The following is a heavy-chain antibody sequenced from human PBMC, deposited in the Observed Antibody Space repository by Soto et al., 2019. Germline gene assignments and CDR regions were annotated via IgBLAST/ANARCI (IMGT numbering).Heavy chain of an antibody. CDR3: VHSAGSETLSGYFREIAY. CDR1: GFSLTTRGMG. Sequence: QITLKESGPTVVRPTQTLTLTCTFSGFSLTTRGMGVGWIRHPPGMALEWLALTFWDDDKRYSPSLKNRFTITKDTSKNQVVLTMTNMDPVDAATYYCVHSAGSETLSGYFREIAYWGPGTLVTVSS. CDR2: TFWDDDK. D-gene: IGHD3-9*01. V-gene: IGHV2-5*02. J-gene: IGHJ4*02.